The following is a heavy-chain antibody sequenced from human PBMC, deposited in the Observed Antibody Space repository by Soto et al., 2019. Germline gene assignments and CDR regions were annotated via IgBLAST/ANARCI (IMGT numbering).Heavy chain of an antibody. Sequence: DVHLVESGGGLVQPGGSLRLSCAASGFSFSNYGMSWVRQAPGKGLEWVSHISGSGTNIYYAGSVKGRCTVSRDIAKNSLFLQMNRLRDEDTAVYYCARCRYGYGYDFDSWGQGTLVTVSS. CDR1: GFSFSNYG. CDR3: ARCRYGYGYDFDS. J-gene: IGHJ4*02. CDR2: ISGSGTNI. D-gene: IGHD5-18*01. V-gene: IGHV3-48*02.